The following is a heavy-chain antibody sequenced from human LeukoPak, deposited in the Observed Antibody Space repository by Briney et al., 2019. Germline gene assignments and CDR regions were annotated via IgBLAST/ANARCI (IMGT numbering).Heavy chain of an antibody. J-gene: IGHJ4*02. V-gene: IGHV3-30*18. CDR1: GFTFSSYG. D-gene: IGHD2/OR15-2a*01. CDR3: AKDSWGTTNNYFDY. CDR2: ISYDGSNK. Sequence: PGRSLRLSCAASGFTFSSYGMHWVRQAPGKGLEWVAVISYDGSNKYYADPVKGRFTISRDNSKNTLYLQMNSLRAEDTAVYYCAKDSWGTTNNYFDYWGQGTLVTVSS.